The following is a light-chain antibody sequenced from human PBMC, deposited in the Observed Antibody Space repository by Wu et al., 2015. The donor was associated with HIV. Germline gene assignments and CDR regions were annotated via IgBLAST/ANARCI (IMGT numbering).Light chain of an antibody. Sequence: EIVLTQSPGTLSLSPGERATLSCTASQSISANYLAWYQQKPGQAPRLLIFGVSNRATGIPARFSGSGSGTDFTLTISRLEPEDFAVYYCQQYGNSPYSFGQGTKLEIK. J-gene: IGKJ2*03. CDR3: QQYGNSPYS. V-gene: IGKV3-20*01. CDR1: QSISANY. CDR2: GVS.